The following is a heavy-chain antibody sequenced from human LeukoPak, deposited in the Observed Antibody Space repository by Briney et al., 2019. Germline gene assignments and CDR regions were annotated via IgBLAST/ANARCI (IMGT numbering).Heavy chain of an antibody. D-gene: IGHD3-9*01. V-gene: IGHV3-33*08. J-gene: IGHJ4*02. Sequence: GGSLRLSCAASGFTFSSYWMSWVRQAPGKGLEWVAVIWSDGSNKYYTDSVKGRFTISRDNAKNSLYLQMNSLRAEDTAVYYCARVVVLTGYYIGYWGQGTLVTVSS. CDR3: ARVVVLTGYYIGY. CDR1: GFTFSSYW. CDR2: IWSDGSNK.